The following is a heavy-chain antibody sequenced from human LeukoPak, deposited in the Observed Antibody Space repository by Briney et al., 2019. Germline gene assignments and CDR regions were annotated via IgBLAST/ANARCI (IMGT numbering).Heavy chain of an antibody. Sequence: SETLSLTCIVSGGSIGSSSYSWGWIRRPPGKGLEWIGTIYYSGTTFHNPSLKSRVTISVDTSRNQFSLKLTSVTAADTAVYYCARHRIGSYYSPFAYWGQGTLVTVSS. CDR3: ARHRIGSYYSPFAY. D-gene: IGHD1-26*01. V-gene: IGHV4-39*01. J-gene: IGHJ4*02. CDR2: IYYSGTT. CDR1: GGSIGSSSYS.